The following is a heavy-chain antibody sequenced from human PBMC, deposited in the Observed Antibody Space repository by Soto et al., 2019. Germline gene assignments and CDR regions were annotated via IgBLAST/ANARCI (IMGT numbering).Heavy chain of an antibody. V-gene: IGHV4-4*08. CDR3: ATFQTMSLVRVGAFNI. CDR2: VDSTGT. J-gene: IGHJ3*02. CDR1: GGVIGSSY. Sequence: LETLSLTCTVSGGVIGSSYWTWIRQPPGKGLEWIGNVDSTGTSYAPSLKSRVTISLDTSKNQFSLEMTSVTAADTAVYFCATFQTMSLVRVGAFNIWGQGTLVTVSS. D-gene: IGHD3-9*01.